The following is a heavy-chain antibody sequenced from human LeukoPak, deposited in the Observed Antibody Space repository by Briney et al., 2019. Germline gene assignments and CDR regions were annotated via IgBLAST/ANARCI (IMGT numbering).Heavy chain of an antibody. CDR3: ARDGTSTDDY. D-gene: IGHD2-2*01. Sequence: GASVKVSFKASGYTFTNYGISWVRQAPGQGLEWMGWISGYNDSTNYAQKFQGRLTVTTDTSTSTTYMELRSLRSDDTAVYYCARDGTSTDDYWGQGTLVTVSS. CDR2: ISGYNDST. CDR1: GYTFTNYG. V-gene: IGHV1-18*01. J-gene: IGHJ4*02.